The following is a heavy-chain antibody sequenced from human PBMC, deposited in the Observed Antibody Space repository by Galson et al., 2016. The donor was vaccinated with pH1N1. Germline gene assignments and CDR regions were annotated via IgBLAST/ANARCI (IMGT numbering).Heavy chain of an antibody. Sequence: SVKVSCKASGGTFTNSAVSWVRQAPGQGLEWMGGISPIFGSINYAQRFRGRLTITADIFTNTAYMELSSLRSEDTAIYYCATAGPNVREILYYSYAMDVWGQGTTVTVSS. CDR3: ATAGPNVREILYYSYAMDV. CDR2: ISPIFGSI. CDR1: GGTFTNSA. V-gene: IGHV1-69*06. J-gene: IGHJ6*02. D-gene: IGHD3-10*01.